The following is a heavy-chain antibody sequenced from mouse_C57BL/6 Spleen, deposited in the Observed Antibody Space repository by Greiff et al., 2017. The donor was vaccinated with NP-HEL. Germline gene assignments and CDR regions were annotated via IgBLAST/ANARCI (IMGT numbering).Heavy chain of an antibody. D-gene: IGHD1-1*01. Sequence: VHLVESGPELVKPGASVKISCKASGYAFSSSWMNWVKQRPGKGLEWIGRIYPGDGDTNYNGKFKGKATLTADKSSSTAYMQLSSLTSEDSAVYFCARGNITTVVAPFDYWGQGTTLTVSS. CDR3: ARGNITTVVAPFDY. CDR1: GYAFSSSW. CDR2: IYPGDGDT. J-gene: IGHJ2*01. V-gene: IGHV1-82*01.